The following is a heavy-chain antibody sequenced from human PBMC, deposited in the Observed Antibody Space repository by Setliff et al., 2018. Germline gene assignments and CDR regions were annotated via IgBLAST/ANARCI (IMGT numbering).Heavy chain of an antibody. CDR3: ARLTTLTTWFELGAFDI. V-gene: IGHV4-39*01. D-gene: IGHD4-17*01. Sequence: SETLSLTCTVSGGSISSSSYYWGWIRQSPGKGLEWIGASESTYNNPSFKSRLTISVDTSKNQFSLKLSSVTAADTAVYYCARLTTLTTWFELGAFDIWGQGTMVTVSS. CDR2: SEST. CDR1: GGSISSSSYY. J-gene: IGHJ3*02.